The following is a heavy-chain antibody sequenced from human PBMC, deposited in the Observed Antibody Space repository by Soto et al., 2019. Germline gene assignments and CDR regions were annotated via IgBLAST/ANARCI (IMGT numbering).Heavy chain of an antibody. D-gene: IGHD5-18*01. CDR2: INSDGSSI. J-gene: IGHJ4*02. CDR3: ARLPVDTGTRLDY. Sequence: EVQLVESGGDLVQPGGFLRLSCATSGFTFSRYWMHWVRQVPGKGLVWVSRINSDGSSISYSDSVKGRFTISRDNAKNTLYLQMNSLRVGASAVYYCARLPVDTGTRLDYWGQGTLVTVSS. V-gene: IGHV3-74*01. CDR1: GFTFSRYW.